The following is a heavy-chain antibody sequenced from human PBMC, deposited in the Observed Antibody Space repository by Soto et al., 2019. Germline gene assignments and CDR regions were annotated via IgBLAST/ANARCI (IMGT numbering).Heavy chain of an antibody. CDR2: IYPGDHET. V-gene: IGHV5-51*01. CDR3: ARSHRSSPYFDY. D-gene: IGHD6-13*01. CDR1: VYTFSNFS. Sequence: PGDSLKISCQCSVYTFSNFSIGWVRQLPGKGLEWMGIIYPGDHETRYSPSFHGKVTISADKSINTAYLQWSSLEASDTDFYFCARSHRSSPYFDYSGHGALATVPQ. J-gene: IGHJ4*01.